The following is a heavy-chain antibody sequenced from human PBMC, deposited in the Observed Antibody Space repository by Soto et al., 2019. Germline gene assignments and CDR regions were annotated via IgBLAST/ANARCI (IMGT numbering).Heavy chain of an antibody. CDR3: ARGNVRWPPYGMDV. V-gene: IGHV4-4*07. Sequence: PSETLSLTCTVSGGSISSYYWSWIRQPAGKGLEWIGRIYTSGSTNYNPSLKSRVTMSVDTSKNQFSLKLSSVTAADTAVYYCARGNVRWPPYGMDVWGQGTTVTVYS. CDR1: GGSISSYY. D-gene: IGHD2-15*01. J-gene: IGHJ6*02. CDR2: IYTSGST.